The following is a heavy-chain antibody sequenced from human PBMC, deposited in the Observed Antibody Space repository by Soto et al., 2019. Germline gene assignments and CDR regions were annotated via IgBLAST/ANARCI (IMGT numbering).Heavy chain of an antibody. V-gene: IGHV3-30-3*01. D-gene: IGHD3-3*01. CDR3: ARHKRDLRFLEWSYYFDY. Sequence: QVPLVESGGGVVQPGRSLRLSCAASGFTFSSYAMHWVRQAPGKGLEWVAVISYDGSNKYYADSVKGRFTISRDNSKNTLYLQMISLRAEDTAVYYCARHKRDLRFLEWSYYFDYWGQGTLVTVSS. J-gene: IGHJ4*02. CDR2: ISYDGSNK. CDR1: GFTFSSYA.